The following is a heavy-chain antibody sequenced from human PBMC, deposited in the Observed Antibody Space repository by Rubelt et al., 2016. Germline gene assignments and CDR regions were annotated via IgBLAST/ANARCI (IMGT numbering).Heavy chain of an antibody. CDR3: ARGASGSYYSAFDI. Sequence: QVQLQQWGAGLLKPSETLSLTCAVYGGSFSGYYWSWIRQPPGKGLEWIGEINHSGSTNYNPSLKSRVTISVDTSKNQFSLKLSSVTAADTAVYYCARGASGSYYSAFDIWGQGTMVTVSS. J-gene: IGHJ3*02. D-gene: IGHD1-26*01. V-gene: IGHV4-34*01. CDR1: GGSFSGYY. CDR2: INHSGST.